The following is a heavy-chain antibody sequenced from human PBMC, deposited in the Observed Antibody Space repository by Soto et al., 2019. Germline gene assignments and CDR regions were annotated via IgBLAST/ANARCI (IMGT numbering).Heavy chain of an antibody. V-gene: IGHV4-39*07. Sequence: SETLSLTCTVSGGSISSSSYYWGWIRQPPGKGLEWIGSIYYSGSTYYNPSLKSRVTISVDTSKNQFSLKLSSVTAADTAVYYCARAFRHGGIRGSFDYWGQGTLVTVSS. J-gene: IGHJ4*02. CDR3: ARAFRHGGIRGSFDY. CDR1: GGSISSSSYY. D-gene: IGHD3-16*01. CDR2: IYYSGST.